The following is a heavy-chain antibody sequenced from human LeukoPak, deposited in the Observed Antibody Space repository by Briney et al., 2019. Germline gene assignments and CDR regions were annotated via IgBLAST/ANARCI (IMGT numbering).Heavy chain of an antibody. CDR3: ARRSTYGDYDY. D-gene: IGHD4-17*01. Sequence: SETLSLTCTVSGYSISSGYYWGWIRQPPGKGLEWIGEINHSGSTNYNPSLKSRVTISVDTSKNQFSLKLSSVTAADTAVYYCARRSTYGDYDYWGQGTLVTVSS. CDR1: GYSISSGYY. J-gene: IGHJ4*02. V-gene: IGHV4-38-2*02. CDR2: INHSGST.